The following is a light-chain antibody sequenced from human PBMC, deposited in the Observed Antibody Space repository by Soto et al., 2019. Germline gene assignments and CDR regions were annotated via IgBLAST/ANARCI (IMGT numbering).Light chain of an antibody. CDR2: AAS. CDR1: QGISSW. Sequence: DIQMTQSPSSVSASVGDRVTITCRARQGISSWLAWYQQKPGRAPKLLIYAASSLQSGVPSRFSGSGPGTDFTLTTTVLHPEDFETCYCHHANSFPLTFGGGTKV. V-gene: IGKV1-12*01. J-gene: IGKJ4*01. CDR3: HHANSFPLT.